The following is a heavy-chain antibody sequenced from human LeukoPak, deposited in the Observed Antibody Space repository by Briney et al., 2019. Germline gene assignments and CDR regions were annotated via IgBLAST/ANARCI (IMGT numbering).Heavy chain of an antibody. Sequence: PSETLSPTCTVSGGSISGYYWNWIRQTPGKGLEWIGYFYYSGTTNYNPSLKSRVTMSVDTSKNQFSLKLNSVTAADTAVYYCARSQQWLVLDYWGQGTLVTVSS. V-gene: IGHV4-59*08. D-gene: IGHD6-19*01. CDR2: FYYSGTT. CDR3: ARSQQWLVLDY. CDR1: GGSISGYY. J-gene: IGHJ4*02.